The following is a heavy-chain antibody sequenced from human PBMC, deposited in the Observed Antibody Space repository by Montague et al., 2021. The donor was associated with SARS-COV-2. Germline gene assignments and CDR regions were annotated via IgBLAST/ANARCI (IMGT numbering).Heavy chain of an antibody. Sequence: SETLSLTCTVSGGSISSYSYCWIWQRPGTGLELNGYITYSCSTNYNSSLTLRVTISVDTSKNQFPLKLSSVTAADTAVYYCARDWGDYGDYVTRGAFDIWGRGTMVTVSS. CDR2: ITYSCST. CDR3: ARDWGDYGDYVTRGAFDI. V-gene: IGHV4-59*01. J-gene: IGHJ3*02. D-gene: IGHD4-17*01. CDR1: GGSISSYS.